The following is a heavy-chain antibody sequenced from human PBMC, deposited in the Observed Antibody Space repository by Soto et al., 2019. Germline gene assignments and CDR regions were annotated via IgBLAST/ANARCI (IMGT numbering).Heavy chain of an antibody. CDR3: ARGRDIVVVVAATGKAFDI. D-gene: IGHD2-15*01. Sequence: QVQLQQWGAGLLKPSETLSLTCAVYGGSFSGYYWSWIRQPPGKGLEWIGEINHSGSTNYKPSLKSRVTISVDTAKNQFSLKLSSVTAADTAVYYCARGRDIVVVVAATGKAFDIWGQGTMVTVSS. V-gene: IGHV4-34*01. J-gene: IGHJ3*02. CDR2: INHSGST. CDR1: GGSFSGYY.